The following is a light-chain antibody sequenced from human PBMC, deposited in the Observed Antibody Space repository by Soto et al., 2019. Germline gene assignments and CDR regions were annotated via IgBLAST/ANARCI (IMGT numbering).Light chain of an antibody. J-gene: IGKJ4*01. CDR2: GAS. CDR3: HQYGISPLT. CDR1: QSVSSSY. Sequence: EIVLTQSPGTLSLSPGERATLSCRASQSVSSSYLAWYQQKPGQAPRLLIFGASNRATGIPDRFTGSGSGTDCTLTISRPEPEDFAVYYCHQYGISPLTFGGGTKVEVK. V-gene: IGKV3-20*01.